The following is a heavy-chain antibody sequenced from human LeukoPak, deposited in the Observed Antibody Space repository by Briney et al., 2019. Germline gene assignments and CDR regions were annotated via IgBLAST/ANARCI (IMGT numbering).Heavy chain of an antibody. CDR2: ISGDGGVT. V-gene: IGHV3-43*02. CDR1: VFTFDEYA. D-gene: IGHD5/OR15-5a*01. Sequence: PGGSLRLSCAAPVFTFDEYAMNWVRQAPGKGLEWVSLISGDGGVTYYADSVKGRFTISRDNSKNSVSLQMNSLRPEDTALYYCAKSVSPPDASDIWGQGTKVTVSS. J-gene: IGHJ3*02. CDR3: AKSVSPPDASDI.